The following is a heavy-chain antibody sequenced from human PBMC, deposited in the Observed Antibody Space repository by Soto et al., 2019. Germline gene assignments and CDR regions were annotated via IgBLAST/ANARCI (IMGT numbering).Heavy chain of an antibody. CDR2: IIPLLGTV. CDR3: ARYGLRRPHNPYPFFGVDV. Sequence: QGQLVQSGAEVKKPGSSVKVSCRASGATFTNSVITWVRKGPGQGLEFMGGIIPLLGTVDYAENFQGRVTLTADKVTNTVSLELRSLRYDDTAIYYCARYGLRRPHNPYPFFGVDVWGPGTTVSV. J-gene: IGHJ6*02. V-gene: IGHV1-69*06. D-gene: IGHD3-16*01. CDR1: GATFTNSV.